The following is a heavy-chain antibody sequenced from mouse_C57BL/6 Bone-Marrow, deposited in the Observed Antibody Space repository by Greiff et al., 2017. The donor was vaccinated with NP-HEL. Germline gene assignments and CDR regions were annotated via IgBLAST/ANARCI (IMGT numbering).Heavy chain of an antibody. J-gene: IGHJ3*01. CDR2: ISYDGSN. CDR3: ARDRGLPFAY. V-gene: IGHV3-6*01. CDR1: GYSITSGYY. D-gene: IGHD2-10*01. Sequence: VQLKESGPGLVKPSQSLSLTCSVTGYSITSGYYWNWIRQFPGNKLEWMGYISYDGSNNYNPSLKNRISITRDTSKNQFFLKLNSVTTEDTATYYCARDRGLPFAYWGQGTLVTVSA.